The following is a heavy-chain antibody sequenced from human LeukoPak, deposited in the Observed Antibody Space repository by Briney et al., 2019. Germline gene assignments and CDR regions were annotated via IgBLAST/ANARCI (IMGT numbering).Heavy chain of an antibody. Sequence: GGSLRLSCAASGFSVSSNYMSWVRQAPGKGLEWVSVIYSGGSTYYADSVKGRFTISRDYSKNTLYFQMNSLRAEDTAVYYCARRYCSSTSCYSAPLYYYYYMDVWGKGTTVTVSS. D-gene: IGHD2-2*01. CDR2: IYSGGST. CDR1: GFSVSSNY. J-gene: IGHJ6*03. CDR3: ARRYCSSTSCYSAPLYYYYYMDV. V-gene: IGHV3-53*01.